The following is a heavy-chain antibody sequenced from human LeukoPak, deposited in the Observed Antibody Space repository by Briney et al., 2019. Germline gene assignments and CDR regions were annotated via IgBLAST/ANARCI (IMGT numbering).Heavy chain of an antibody. J-gene: IGHJ4*02. CDR2: IWYDGSNK. Sequence: GGTLRLSCAASGFTFSSYAMHWVRQAPGKGLEWVAVIWYDGSNKYYADSVKGRFTISRDHSKNTLYLQMKSLGAEDTAVYYCARELEIAVAGTLGYWGQGTLVTVSS. D-gene: IGHD6-19*01. V-gene: IGHV3-33*01. CDR1: GFTFSSYA. CDR3: ARELEIAVAGTLGY.